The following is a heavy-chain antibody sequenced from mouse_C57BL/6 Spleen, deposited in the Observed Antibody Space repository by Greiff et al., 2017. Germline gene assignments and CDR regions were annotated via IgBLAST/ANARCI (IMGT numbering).Heavy chain of an antibody. CDR1: GFSLTSYG. CDR2: IWSDGST. V-gene: IGHV2-6-1*01. J-gene: IGHJ4*01. Sequence: VQLQQSGPGLVAPSQSLSITCTVSGFSLTSYGVHWVRQPPGKGLEWLVVIWSDGSTTYNSALKSRLSISKDNSKSQVFLKMNSLQTDDTAMYYCARQGDSNSYPMDYWGQGTSVTVSS. CDR3: ARQGDSNSYPMDY. D-gene: IGHD2-5*01.